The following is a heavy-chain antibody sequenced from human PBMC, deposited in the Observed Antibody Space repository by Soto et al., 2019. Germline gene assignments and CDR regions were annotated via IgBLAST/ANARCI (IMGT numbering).Heavy chain of an antibody. V-gene: IGHV3-30-3*01. CDR1: GFTFSSYA. CDR3: ARPGMRDYYYDSSGYYHYYYYGMDV. D-gene: IGHD3-22*01. J-gene: IGHJ6*02. CDR2: ISYDGSNK. Sequence: PGGSLRLSCAASGFTFSSYAMHWVRQAPGKGLEWVAVISYDGSNKYYADSVKGRFTISRDNSKNTLYLQMNSLRAEDTAVYYCARPGMRDYYYDSSGYYHYYYYGMDVWGQGTTVTVS.